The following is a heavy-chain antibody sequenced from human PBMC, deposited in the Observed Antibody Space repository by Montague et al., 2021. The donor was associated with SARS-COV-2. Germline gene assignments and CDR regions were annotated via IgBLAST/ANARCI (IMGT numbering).Heavy chain of an antibody. Sequence: SLRLSCAASGFTFNNFAMHWVRQAPGNGLEWVAVISYDGSIKYYADSXRGRFTISRDSSKKTLYLQMNSLSGEDTAVYYCAKNRDIFWFGEGRDSMDVWGQGTTVIVSS. D-gene: IGHD3-10*01. CDR2: ISYDGSIK. V-gene: IGHV3-30*18. CDR3: AKNRDIFWFGEGRDSMDV. CDR1: GFTFNNFA. J-gene: IGHJ6*02.